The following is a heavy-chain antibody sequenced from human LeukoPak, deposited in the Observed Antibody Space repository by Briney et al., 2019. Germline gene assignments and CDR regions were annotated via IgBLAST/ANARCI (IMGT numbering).Heavy chain of an antibody. CDR3: ARVGYSYGYSSPNFDY. D-gene: IGHD5-18*01. CDR2: IIPIFGTA. CDR1: GYTFNYYG. V-gene: IGHV1-69*13. J-gene: IGHJ4*02. Sequence: ASVKVSCKASGYTFNYYGISWVRQAPGQGLEWMGGIIPIFGTANYAQKFQGRVTITADESTSIAYMELSSLRSEDTAVYYYARVGYSYGYSSPNFDYWGQGTLVTVSS.